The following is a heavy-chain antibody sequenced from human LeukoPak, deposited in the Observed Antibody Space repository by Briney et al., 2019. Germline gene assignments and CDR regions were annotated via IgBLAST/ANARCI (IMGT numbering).Heavy chain of an antibody. V-gene: IGHV3-23*01. CDR1: GFTFSNYA. CDR3: ARKRSVTDYYFDF. CDR2: ISDDGAAK. D-gene: IGHD3-3*01. J-gene: IGHJ4*02. Sequence: PGGSLRLSCTASGFTFSNYAMRWVRQAPGKGLEWVSSISDDGAAKRYADSVKGRFTVSRDNSENTLYLKMNSLRAEDTAEYYCARKRSVTDYYFDFWGQGTLVTVPS.